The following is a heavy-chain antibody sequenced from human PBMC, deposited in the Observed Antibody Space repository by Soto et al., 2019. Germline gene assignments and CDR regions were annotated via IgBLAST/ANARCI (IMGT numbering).Heavy chain of an antibody. Sequence: SETLSLTCTVSGGSTNSRYDWVWVRQAPDKGLEWIGAVTSSGQTFNIPSLESRVAISADASKNEFYLSLTSVTAADTAIYYCARHSETALVTGFDSWGQGIRVTVSS. V-gene: IGHV4-39*01. CDR1: GGSTNSRYD. D-gene: IGHD5-18*01. J-gene: IGHJ4*02. CDR3: ARHSETALVTGFDS. CDR2: VTSSGQT.